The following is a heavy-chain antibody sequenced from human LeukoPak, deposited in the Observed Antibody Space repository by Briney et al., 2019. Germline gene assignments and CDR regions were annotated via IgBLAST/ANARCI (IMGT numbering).Heavy chain of an antibody. CDR2: IKQDGSDK. D-gene: IGHD1-1*01. CDR3: ARETMSFDC. Sequence: PGGSLRLSCAASGFTFGTYWMTWVRQAPGKGLEWVANIKQDGSDKYFVDSVKGRFTISRDNAKNSLYLQMNSLRAEDTAVYYCARETMSFDCWGQGTLVTVSS. J-gene: IGHJ4*02. CDR1: GFTFGTYW. V-gene: IGHV3-7*01.